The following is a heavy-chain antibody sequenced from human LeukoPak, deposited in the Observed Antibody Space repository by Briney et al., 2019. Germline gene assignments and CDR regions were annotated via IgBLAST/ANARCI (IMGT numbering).Heavy chain of an antibody. Sequence: SETLSLTCTVSGGSISSYYWSWIRQPPGKGLEWIGYIYYSGSTNYNPSLKSRVTISVDTSKNQFSLKLSSVTAADTAVYYCARSPNDYGDCYLDYWGQGTLVTVSS. V-gene: IGHV4-59*01. CDR1: GGSISSYY. D-gene: IGHD4-17*01. CDR3: ARSPNDYGDCYLDY. CDR2: IYYSGST. J-gene: IGHJ4*02.